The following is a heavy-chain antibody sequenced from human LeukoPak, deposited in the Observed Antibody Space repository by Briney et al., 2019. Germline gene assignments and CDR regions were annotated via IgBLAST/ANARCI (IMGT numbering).Heavy chain of an antibody. CDR1: GGTFSSYA. Sequence: ASVKVSCKASGGTFSSYAISWVRQAPGQGLEWMGRIIPILGIANYAQKFQGRVTITADESTSTAYMELSSLRSEDTAVYYCATTSDTAMVMDYWGQGTLVTVSS. CDR2: IIPILGIA. V-gene: IGHV1-69*04. D-gene: IGHD5-18*01. CDR3: ATTSDTAMVMDY. J-gene: IGHJ4*02.